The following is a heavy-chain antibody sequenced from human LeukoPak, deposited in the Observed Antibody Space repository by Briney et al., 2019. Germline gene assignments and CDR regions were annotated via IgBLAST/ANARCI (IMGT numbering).Heavy chain of an antibody. Sequence: EASVKVSCKASGYTFTSYYMHWVRQAPGQGLEWMGIINPSGGSTSYAQKFQGRVTMTRDMSTSTAYMELSSLRSEDTAVYYCARESSSDPTHDAFDIWGQGTMVTVSS. CDR1: GYTFTSYY. V-gene: IGHV1-46*01. J-gene: IGHJ3*02. CDR2: INPSGGST. CDR3: ARESSSDPTHDAFDI. D-gene: IGHD3-22*01.